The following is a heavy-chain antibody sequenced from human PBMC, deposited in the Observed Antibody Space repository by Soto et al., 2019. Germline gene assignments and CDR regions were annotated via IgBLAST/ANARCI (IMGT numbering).Heavy chain of an antibody. Sequence: EVQLVESGGGLVQPGGSLRLSCAASGFTFSSYWMHWVRQAPGKGLVWVSRINSDGSSTSYADSVKGRFTISRDNAKNTLYRQMNSLRAEDTAVYYCARARPFYDYVWGSYRYEGSYFDYWGQGTLVTVSS. D-gene: IGHD3-16*02. CDR1: GFTFSSYW. CDR2: INSDGSST. CDR3: ARARPFYDYVWGSYRYEGSYFDY. V-gene: IGHV3-74*01. J-gene: IGHJ4*02.